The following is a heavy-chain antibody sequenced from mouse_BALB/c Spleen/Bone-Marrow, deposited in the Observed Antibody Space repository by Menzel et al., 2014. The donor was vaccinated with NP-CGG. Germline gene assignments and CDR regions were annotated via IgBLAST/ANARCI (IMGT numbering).Heavy chain of an antibody. Sequence: EVQLQQSGAELVKPGVSVRLCCTASGFNIKDTYMHWVKQRPEQGLEWIGRIDPANGNTKYDPKFQGKATITADTSSNTAYLQLSSLTSEDTAVYYCARWEYYAMDYWAQGTSATVSS. J-gene: IGHJ4*01. CDR2: IDPANGNT. CDR3: ARWEYYAMDY. V-gene: IGHV14-3*02. CDR1: GFNIKDTY. D-gene: IGHD4-1*01.